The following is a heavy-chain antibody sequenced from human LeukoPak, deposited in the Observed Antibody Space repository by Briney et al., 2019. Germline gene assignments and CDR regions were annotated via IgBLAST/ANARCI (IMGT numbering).Heavy chain of an antibody. CDR3: ARDRGPDCSGGSCWDY. Sequence: SETLSLTCTVSGGXISSYYCSWIRQPPGKGLEWIGLIYYSGSTDYNPSLKSRVTISVDTSKNKFSLKLTSVTAADTAVYYCARDRGPDCSGGSCWDYWGQGTLVTVSS. J-gene: IGHJ4*02. D-gene: IGHD2-15*01. V-gene: IGHV4-59*01. CDR1: GGXISSYY. CDR2: IYYSGST.